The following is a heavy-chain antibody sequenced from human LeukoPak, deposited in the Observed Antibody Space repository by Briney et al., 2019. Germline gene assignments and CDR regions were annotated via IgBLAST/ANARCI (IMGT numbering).Heavy chain of an antibody. CDR2: IKQDGSEK. D-gene: IGHD6-19*01. Sequence: GGSLRLTCAASGFTFSSYWMSWVRQAPGKGLEWVANIKQDGSEKYYVDSVKGRFTIPRDNAKNSLYLQMNSLRAEDTAVYYCARGGIAVAGTRENYYYHSMDVWGKGPTVTVSS. V-gene: IGHV3-7*01. J-gene: IGHJ6*03. CDR1: GFTFSSYW. CDR3: ARGGIAVAGTRENYYYHSMDV.